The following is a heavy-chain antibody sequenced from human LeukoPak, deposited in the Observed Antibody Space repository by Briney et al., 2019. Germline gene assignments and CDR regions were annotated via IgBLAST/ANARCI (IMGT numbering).Heavy chain of an antibody. CDR3: ARAGYTISSYRFDY. CDR2: IYTTGRT. Sequence: ASETLFLILSGPGCSISSYWWSLIRQPARKGLEFFGRIYTTGRTNYNPSLKSRVSMSVDTSKNKFSLELRSVTAADTAVYFCARAGYTISSYRFDYWGQGALVTVSS. D-gene: IGHD3-16*02. V-gene: IGHV4-4*07. CDR1: GCSISSYW. J-gene: IGHJ4*02.